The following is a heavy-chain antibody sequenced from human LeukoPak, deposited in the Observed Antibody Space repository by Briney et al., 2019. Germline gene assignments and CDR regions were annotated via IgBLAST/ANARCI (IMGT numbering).Heavy chain of an antibody. V-gene: IGHV3-11*01. CDR3: ASGGTMVRGVMIRGFGY. CDR2: IDSSGDVI. CDR1: GFTFSDYY. Sequence: GGSLRLSCAASGFTFSDYYMTWIRQAPGKGLEWLSYIDSSGDVIYYADSVKGRFTISRDNAKNSLYLQMNSLRAEDTAVYYCASGGTMVRGVMIRGFGYWGQGTLVTVSS. D-gene: IGHD3-10*01. J-gene: IGHJ4*02.